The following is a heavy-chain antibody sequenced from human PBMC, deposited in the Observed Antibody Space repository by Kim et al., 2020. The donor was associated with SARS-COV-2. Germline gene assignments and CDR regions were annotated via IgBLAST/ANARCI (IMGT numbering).Heavy chain of an antibody. CDR1: GGTFSSSA. CDR2: IIPMFRTA. D-gene: IGHD2-21*01. Sequence: SVKVSCKASGGTFSSSAVSWVRQAPGRGVEWVGGIIPMFRTAKYAQIFQGRVTITADEMTTTAYMELSSLRSEDTAVYYCARGRYFYSGGGYYPAALDIWGQETMVSVSS. CDR3: ARGRYFYSGGGYYPAALDI. V-gene: IGHV1-69*13. J-gene: IGHJ3*02.